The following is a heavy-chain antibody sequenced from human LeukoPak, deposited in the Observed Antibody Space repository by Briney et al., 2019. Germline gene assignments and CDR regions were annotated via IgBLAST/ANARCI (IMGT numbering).Heavy chain of an antibody. CDR1: GYSISSGYY. CDR3: ARADLYYDFWSGYWFDP. V-gene: IGHV4-38-2*02. Sequence: SETPSLTCTVSGYSISSGYYWGWIRQPPGKGLEWIGSIYHSGSTYYNPSLKSRVTISVDTSKNQFSLKLSSVTAADTAVYYCARADLYYDFWSGYWFDPWGQGTLVTVSS. J-gene: IGHJ5*02. D-gene: IGHD3-3*01. CDR2: IYHSGST.